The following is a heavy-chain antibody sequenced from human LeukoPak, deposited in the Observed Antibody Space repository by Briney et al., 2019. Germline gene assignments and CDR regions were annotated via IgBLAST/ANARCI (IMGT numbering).Heavy chain of an antibody. CDR2: ISYDGSNK. J-gene: IGHJ4*02. CDR1: GFTFSSYA. V-gene: IGHV3-30-3*01. CDR3: ARVGSGYYYFPC. D-gene: IGHD3-3*01. Sequence: GGSLRLSCAASGFTFSSYAMHWVRQAPGKGLEWVAVISYDGSNKYYADSVKGRFTISRDNSKNTLYLQMNSLRAEDTAVYYCARVGSGYYYFPCWGQGTLVTVSS.